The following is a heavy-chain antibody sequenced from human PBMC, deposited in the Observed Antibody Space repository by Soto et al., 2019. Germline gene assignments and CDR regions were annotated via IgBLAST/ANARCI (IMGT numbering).Heavy chain of an antibody. CDR2: IYHSGST. D-gene: IGHD6-6*01. V-gene: IGHV4-4*02. CDR3: ARVGDIAARPFAY. J-gene: IGHJ4*02. CDR1: SGFISSSNW. Sequence: SETRSLTCAVSSGFISSSNWWVWGRQPPGKGLEWIGEIYHSGSTNYNPSLKSRVTISVDKSKNQFSLKLSSVTAADTAVYYCARVGDIAARPFAYWGQGTLVTVSS.